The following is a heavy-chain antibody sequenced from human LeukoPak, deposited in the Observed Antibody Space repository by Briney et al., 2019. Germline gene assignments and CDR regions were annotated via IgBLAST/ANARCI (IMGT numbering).Heavy chain of an antibody. CDR2: IYHRGST. CDR3: ARTTEAHSWQTRYYSYYMDV. J-gene: IGHJ6*03. CDR1: GGSIGSYY. V-gene: IGHV4-59*01. D-gene: IGHD6-13*01. Sequence: SETLSLTCTVSGGSIGSYYWNWIRQSPGKELEWIGYIYHRGSTGINPSLKSRVSLSVDASKKQFSLKLTSVTAADRAVYYCARTTEAHSWQTRYYSYYMDVWGKGTTVTVSS.